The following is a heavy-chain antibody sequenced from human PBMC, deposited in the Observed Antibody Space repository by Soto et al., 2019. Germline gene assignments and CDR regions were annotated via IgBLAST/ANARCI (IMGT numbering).Heavy chain of an antibody. CDR1: GFTFGSYS. D-gene: IGHD3-22*01. J-gene: IGHJ5*02. CDR2: ISSSSSYI. Sequence: GYLRVSCAASGFTFGSYSMNWVRQAPGKGLEWVSSISSSSSYIYYADSVKGRFTISRDNAKNSLYLQTNSLRAEDTAVYYCARVAYYDSSGYNWFDPWGQGTLVTVSS. CDR3: ARVAYYDSSGYNWFDP. V-gene: IGHV3-21*01.